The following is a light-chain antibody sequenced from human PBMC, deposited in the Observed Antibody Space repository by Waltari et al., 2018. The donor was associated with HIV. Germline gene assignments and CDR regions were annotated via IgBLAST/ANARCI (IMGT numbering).Light chain of an antibody. J-gene: IGKJ4*01. V-gene: IGKV4-1*01. Sequence: DIVMTQSPDYLAVSLGARATVTCTSSRTVLYNRNYLAWYQQKPGQAPKVLIYWASTRAFGVPDRVSGSGSGTDFSLTISRVQADDVAIYYCQQYYTLRSTFGGGTKIEI. CDR3: QQYYTLRST. CDR2: WAS. CDR1: RTVLYNRNY.